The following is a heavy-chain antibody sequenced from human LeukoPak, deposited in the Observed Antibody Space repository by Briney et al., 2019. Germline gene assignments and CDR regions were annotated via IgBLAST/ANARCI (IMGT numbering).Heavy chain of an antibody. V-gene: IGHV1-69*06. CDR1: GDTFGTFS. CDR3: AKFWSGYYTD. CDR2: LTPLAGTP. Sequence: ASVKVSCKASGDTFGTFSFNWVRQAPSEGLEWLGGLTPLAGTPNYAQKFQGRLTISADKSTSTVYMELSRLTSEDTAVYFCAKFWSGYYTDWGQETLVSVSS. J-gene: IGHJ4*02. D-gene: IGHD3-3*01.